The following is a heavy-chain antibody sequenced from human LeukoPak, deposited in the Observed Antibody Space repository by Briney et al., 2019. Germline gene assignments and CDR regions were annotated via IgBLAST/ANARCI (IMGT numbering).Heavy chain of an antibody. D-gene: IGHD3-9*01. J-gene: IGHJ5*02. CDR2: INAYNGNT. Sequence: ASVKVSCKASGYTFTSYGISWVRQAPGQGLEWMGWINAYNGNTNYAQKLQGRVTMTTDTSTSTAYMELRSLRSDDTAVYYCARGFRETYYDILTGYPHFNWFDPWGQGTLVTVSS. CDR1: GYTFTSYG. CDR3: ARGFRETYYDILTGYPHFNWFDP. V-gene: IGHV1-18*01.